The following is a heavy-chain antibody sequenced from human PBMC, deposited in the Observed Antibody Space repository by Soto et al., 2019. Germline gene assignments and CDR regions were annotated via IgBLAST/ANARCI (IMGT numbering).Heavy chain of an antibody. CDR3: ARPDYYSSGWYYFDY. V-gene: IGHV3-48*02. D-gene: IGHD6-19*01. J-gene: IGHJ4*02. CDR2: ISSSSSTI. CDR1: GFTFSSYS. Sequence: EVQLVESGGGLVQPGGSLRLSCAASGFTFSSYSMNWVRQAPGKGLEWVSYISSSSSTIYYADSVKGRFTISRDNAKNSLYLQMNSLRDGDTAVYYCARPDYYSSGWYYFDYWGQGTLVTVSS.